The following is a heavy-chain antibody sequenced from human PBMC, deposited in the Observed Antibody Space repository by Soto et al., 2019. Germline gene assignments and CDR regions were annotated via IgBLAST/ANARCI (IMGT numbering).Heavy chain of an antibody. D-gene: IGHD3-9*01. CDR1: GFTVSSNY. V-gene: IGHV3-53*01. CDR2: IYSGGNT. Sequence: GGSLRLSCTASGFTVSSNYMSWVRQAPGKGLEWVGFIYSGGNTYYADSVRGRFTISRDNSKNQLYLQMNSLSAEDTAVYYCAIRTIDNYYYYGMDVWGQGTTVTVSS. J-gene: IGHJ6*02. CDR3: AIRTIDNYYYYGMDV.